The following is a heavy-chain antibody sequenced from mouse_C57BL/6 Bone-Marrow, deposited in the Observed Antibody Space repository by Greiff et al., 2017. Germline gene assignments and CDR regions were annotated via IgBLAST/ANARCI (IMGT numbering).Heavy chain of an antibody. D-gene: IGHD2-3*01. CDR2: IYPRSGNT. V-gene: IGHV1-81*01. Sequence: QVQLQQSGAELARPGASVKLSCKASGYTFTSYGISWVKQRTGQGLEWIGEIYPRSGNTYYNEKFKGKATLTADKSSSTAYMELRSLTSEDSAVYFCASLRGWLLYYYAMDYWGQGTSVTVSS. CDR3: ASLRGWLLYYYAMDY. J-gene: IGHJ4*01. CDR1: GYTFTSYG.